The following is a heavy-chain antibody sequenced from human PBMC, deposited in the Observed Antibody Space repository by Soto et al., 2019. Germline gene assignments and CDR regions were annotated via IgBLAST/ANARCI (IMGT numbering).Heavy chain of an antibody. D-gene: IGHD3-10*01. CDR3: AKASGRVHYGMHV. J-gene: IGHJ6*02. V-gene: IGHV3-30*18. CDR2: ISPSSGTK. Sequence: QVQLVQSGGGVVQPGRSLGLSCAASGFSFSSDVMHWVRQPPGRGLEWVAVISPSSGTKIYADSVKGRFTISRDDSRNMLYLEMNTLRGEDTAVYYCAKASGRVHYGMHVWGQGTTVTVSS. CDR1: GFSFSSDV.